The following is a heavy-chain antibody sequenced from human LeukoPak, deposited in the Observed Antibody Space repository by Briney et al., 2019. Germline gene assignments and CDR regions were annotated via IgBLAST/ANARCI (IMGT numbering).Heavy chain of an antibody. CDR2: IWYDGSNK. CDR1: GFTFSSYG. CDR3: AKDNRAGDAFDI. J-gene: IGHJ3*02. Sequence: GGSLRLSCAASGFTFSSYGMHWVRQAPGKGLEWVAVIWYDGSNKYYADSVKGRFTISRDNSKNTLYLQMNSLRAEDTAVYYCAKDNRAGDAFDIWGQGTMVTVSS. D-gene: IGHD6-25*01. V-gene: IGHV3-30*02.